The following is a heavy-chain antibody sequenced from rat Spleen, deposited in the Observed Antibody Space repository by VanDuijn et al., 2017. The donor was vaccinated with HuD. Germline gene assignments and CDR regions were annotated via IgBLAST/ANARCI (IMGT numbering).Heavy chain of an antibody. J-gene: IGHJ3*01. CDR1: GFTFSDYN. D-gene: IGHD1-6*01. CDR2: ISYDGSST. V-gene: IGHV5-7*01. CDR3: ARRHYGYTDYFDY. Sequence: EVQLVESGGGLVQPGRSLKLSCAASGFTFSDYNMAWVRQAPKKGLEWVATISYDGSSTYYRDSVKGRFTISRDNAKSTLYLQMNSLRSEDTATYYCARRHYGYTDYFDYWGRGAPVTVSS.